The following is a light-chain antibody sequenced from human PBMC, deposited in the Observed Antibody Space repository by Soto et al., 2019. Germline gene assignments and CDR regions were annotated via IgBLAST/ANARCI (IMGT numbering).Light chain of an antibody. J-gene: IGKJ1*01. CDR2: MAT. V-gene: IGKV1-5*03. CDR3: QQYLSYPWT. CDR1: QTINRW. Sequence: DIQMTQSPSTLSASVGDTVIITCRASQTINRWLAWYQQKAGKAPKVLIYMATNLERGAPSRFSGSGSGTEFTLTISNLQPDDFANYYCQQYLSYPWTFGQGTKVEIK.